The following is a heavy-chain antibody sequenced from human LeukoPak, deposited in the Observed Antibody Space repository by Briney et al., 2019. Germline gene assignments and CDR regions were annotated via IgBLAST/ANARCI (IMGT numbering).Heavy chain of an antibody. V-gene: IGHV3-23*01. J-gene: IGHJ4*02. CDR1: GFTFSSYA. CDR2: ISGSGGST. CDR3: AKVVYDFWSGYDY. D-gene: IGHD3-3*01. Sequence: GGSLRLSCAASGFTFSSYAMNWVRQAPGKGLEWVSTISGSGGSTYYADSVKGRFTISRDNSKNTLCLQMNSLRAEDTAIYYCAKVVYDFWSGYDYWGQGTLVTVSS.